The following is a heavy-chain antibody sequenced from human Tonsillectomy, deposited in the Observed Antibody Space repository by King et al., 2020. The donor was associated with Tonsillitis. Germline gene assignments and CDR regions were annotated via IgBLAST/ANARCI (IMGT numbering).Heavy chain of an antibody. CDR2: LYSGGST. Sequence: VQLVESGGGLIQPGGSLTLSCAASGFTVSSNYMSWVRQAPGKGLEGISVLYSGGSTFYAASVKGRFTISRDNSKNTLYLQMNSLGAEDTAVYYCARFQVSLYYFDHWGQGALVTVSS. V-gene: IGHV3-53*01. D-gene: IGHD3-3*01. CDR1: GFTVSSNY. J-gene: IGHJ4*02. CDR3: ARFQVSLYYFDH.